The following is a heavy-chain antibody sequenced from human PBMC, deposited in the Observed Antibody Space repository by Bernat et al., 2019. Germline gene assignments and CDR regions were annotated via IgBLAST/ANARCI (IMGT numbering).Heavy chain of an antibody. V-gene: IGHV4-59*05. J-gene: IGHJ3*02. CDR1: GGSISSYY. CDR3: ASSYYYGSGSYLDI. CDR2: IYYSGST. Sequence: QVQLQESGPGLVKPSETLSLTCTVSGGSISSYYWSWIRQPPGKGLEWIGSIYYSGSTYYNPSLKSRVTISVDTSKNQFSLKLSSVTAADTAVYYCASSYYYGSGSYLDIWGQGTMVTVSS. D-gene: IGHD3-10*01.